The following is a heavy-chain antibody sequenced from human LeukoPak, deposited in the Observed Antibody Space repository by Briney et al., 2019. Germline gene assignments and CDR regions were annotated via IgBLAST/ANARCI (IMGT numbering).Heavy chain of an antibody. CDR2: ISSSSSYI. D-gene: IGHD3-22*01. Sequence: KPGGSLRLSCAASGFTFSSYSMNWVRQAPGKGLEWVSSISSSSSYIYYADSVKGRFTISRDNAKNSLYLQMNSLRAEDTAVYYCAKSPYYDSGGYPYYFDYWGQGTLVTVSS. V-gene: IGHV3-21*04. CDR1: GFTFSSYS. J-gene: IGHJ4*02. CDR3: AKSPYYDSGGYPYYFDY.